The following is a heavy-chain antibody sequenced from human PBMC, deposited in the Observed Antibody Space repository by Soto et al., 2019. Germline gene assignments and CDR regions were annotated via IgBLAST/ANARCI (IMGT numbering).Heavy chain of an antibody. D-gene: IGHD1-26*01. V-gene: IGHV1-69*13. J-gene: IGHJ4*02. Sequence: SVKVSCKASGGTFSSYSINWVRQAPGQGLEWMGEIIPIFGTANYAQKFQGRVTITVDESTSTAYMELSSLRSEDTAVYYCARDGGRHSGGIDYWGQGTLVTVSS. CDR3: ARDGGRHSGGIDY. CDR1: GGTFSSYS. CDR2: IIPIFGTA.